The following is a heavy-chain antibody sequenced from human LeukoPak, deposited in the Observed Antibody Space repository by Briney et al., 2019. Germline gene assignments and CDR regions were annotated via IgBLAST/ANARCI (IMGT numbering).Heavy chain of an antibody. CDR1: GFTFDDYA. CDR3: ARRAGAYSHPYDY. V-gene: IGHV3-53*01. J-gene: IGHJ4*02. D-gene: IGHD4/OR15-4a*01. CDR2: IYSDNT. Sequence: GGSLRLSCAASGFTFDDYAMHWVRQAPGKGLEWVSFIYSDNTHYSDSVKGRFTISRDNSKNTLYLQMNSLRAEDTAVYYCARRAGAYSHPYDYWGQGTLVTVSS.